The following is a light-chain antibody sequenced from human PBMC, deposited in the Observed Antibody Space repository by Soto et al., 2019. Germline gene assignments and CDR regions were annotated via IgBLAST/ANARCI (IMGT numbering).Light chain of an antibody. CDR2: EVS. CDR1: SSDVGGYNY. V-gene: IGLV2-23*02. Sequence: QSVLTQPPSASGSPGQSVTISCTGTSSDVGGYNYVSWYQQHPGKAPKLMIYEVSKRPSGVSNRFSGSKSGNTASLTISGLQAEDEADYYCCSYAGSSTFAYVFGTGTKVTVL. CDR3: CSYAGSSTFAYV. J-gene: IGLJ1*01.